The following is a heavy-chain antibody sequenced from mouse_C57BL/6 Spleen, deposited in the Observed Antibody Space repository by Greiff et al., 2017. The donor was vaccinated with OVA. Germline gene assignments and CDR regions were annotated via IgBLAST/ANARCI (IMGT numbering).Heavy chain of an antibody. CDR1: GYTFTSYW. CDR2: IDPSDSET. J-gene: IGHJ1*03. V-gene: IGHV1-52*01. Sequence: VQLQQPGAELVRPGSSVKLSCKASGYTFTSYWMHWVKQRPIQGLEWIGNIDPSDSETHYNQKFKDKATLTVDKSSSTAYMQLSSLTSEDSAVYYCARSPGSYWYFDVWGTGTTVTVAS. CDR3: ARSPGSYWYFDV.